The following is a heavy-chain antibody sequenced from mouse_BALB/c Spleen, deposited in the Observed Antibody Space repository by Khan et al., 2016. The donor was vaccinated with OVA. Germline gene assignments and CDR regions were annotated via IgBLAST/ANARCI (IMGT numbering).Heavy chain of an antibody. CDR1: GFNIKDTY. V-gene: IGHV14-3*02. Sequence: EVQLVESGAELVKPGASVKLSCTASGFNIKDTYMHWVKQRPEQGLEWIGRIDPANGNTKYDQKFQGKATITADTSSNTAYLQLSSMTSEDTAVYYYARINAWGQGTTLTVSS. CDR3: ARINA. J-gene: IGHJ2*01. CDR2: IDPANGNT.